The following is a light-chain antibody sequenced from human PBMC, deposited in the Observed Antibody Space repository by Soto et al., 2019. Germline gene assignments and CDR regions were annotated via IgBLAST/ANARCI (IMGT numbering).Light chain of an antibody. CDR1: SSNIAGNT. CDR2: NDN. J-gene: IGLJ1*01. V-gene: IGLV1-44*01. Sequence: SVLTEPRSVSGTPGQRVTTSSSRSSSNIAGNTVNWYQHLPGTAPKVLIYNDNQWPSGVPDRFSGSKSGTSASLAISGLQSEDEADYYCVTWDESLNSRVFGSGTK. CDR3: VTWDESLNSRV.